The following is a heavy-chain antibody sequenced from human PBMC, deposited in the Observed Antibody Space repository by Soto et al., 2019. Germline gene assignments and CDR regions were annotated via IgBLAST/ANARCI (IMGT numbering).Heavy chain of an antibody. V-gene: IGHV3-23*01. J-gene: IGHJ6*02. CDR3: AKDSGWYGYYYYGMDV. CDR2: ISGSGGST. D-gene: IGHD6-19*01. CDR1: GFTFSSYA. Sequence: VGSLSLSCAASGFTFSSYAMSWVRRAPGKGLEWVSAISGSGGSTYYADSVKGRFTISRDNSKNTLYLQMNSLRAEDTAVYYCAKDSGWYGYYYYGMDVWGQGTTVTVSS.